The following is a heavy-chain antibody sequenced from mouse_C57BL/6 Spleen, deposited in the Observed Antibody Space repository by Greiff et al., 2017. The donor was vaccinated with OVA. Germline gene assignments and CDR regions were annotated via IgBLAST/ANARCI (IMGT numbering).Heavy chain of an antibody. V-gene: IGHV1-15*01. D-gene: IGHD2-4*01. J-gene: IGHJ3*01. CDR2: IDPETGGT. CDR1: GYTFTDYE. Sequence: QVRLQQSGAELVRPGASVTLSCKASGYTFTDYEMHWVKQTPVHGLEWIGAIDPETGGTAYNQKFKGKAILTADKSSSTAYMELRSLTSEDSAVYYCTREVDYDDCAWFAYWGQGTLVTVSA. CDR3: TREVDYDDCAWFAY.